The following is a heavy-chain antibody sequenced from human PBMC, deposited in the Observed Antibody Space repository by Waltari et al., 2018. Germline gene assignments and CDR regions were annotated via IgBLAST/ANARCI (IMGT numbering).Heavy chain of an antibody. J-gene: IGHJ5*02. CDR1: GYTFTGYY. CDR2: INPSSSST. Sequence: QVQLVQSGAEVKKPGASVKVSCKASGYTFTGYYMHWVRQAPGQGLEWMGRINPSSSSTNNAQKFQGRVTMARDTSISTAYMELSRLGSDGTAVDYCASQTAAGFNWFDPWGQGTLVTVSS. D-gene: IGHD6-13*01. V-gene: IGHV1-2*06. CDR3: ASQTAAGFNWFDP.